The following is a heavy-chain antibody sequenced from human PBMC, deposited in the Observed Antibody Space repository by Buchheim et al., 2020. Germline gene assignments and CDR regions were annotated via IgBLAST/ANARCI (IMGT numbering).Heavy chain of an antibody. CDR2: IYYSGST. Sequence: QVQLQESGPGLVKPSQTLSLTCTVSGGSISSGDYYWSWIRQPPGKGLEWIGYIYYSGSTYYNPSLKSRVTISVDKSKNQLPLKLSSVTAADTAVYYCARESEPYDFWSGYRIFDYWGQGTL. J-gene: IGHJ4*02. V-gene: IGHV4-30-4*01. CDR3: ARESEPYDFWSGYRIFDY. D-gene: IGHD3-3*01. CDR1: GGSISSGDYY.